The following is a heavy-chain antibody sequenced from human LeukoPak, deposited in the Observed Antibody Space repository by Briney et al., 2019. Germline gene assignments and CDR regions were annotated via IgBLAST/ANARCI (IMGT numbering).Heavy chain of an antibody. CDR3: ARHSGLRSPFDH. Sequence: PSETLSLTCTVPGGSISSSSYYWGWIRRPPGKGLEWTGSIYYSGSTYYNPSLKSRVTISVDTSKNQFSLRMSSVTATDTAVYYCARHSGLRSPFDHWGQGALVTVSS. J-gene: IGHJ5*02. CDR1: GGSISSSSYY. V-gene: IGHV4-39*01. D-gene: IGHD3-3*01. CDR2: IYYSGST.